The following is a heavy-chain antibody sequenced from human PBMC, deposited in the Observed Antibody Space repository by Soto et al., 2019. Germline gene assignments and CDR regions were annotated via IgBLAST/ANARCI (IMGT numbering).Heavy chain of an antibody. J-gene: IGHJ4*02. CDR2: LKGDGSER. CDR3: ARHLNREYGGNSGFFDY. V-gene: IGHV3-7*01. Sequence: GGSLRLSCSASGFSFSSYWMSCVRQAPGKGREWVAILKGDGSERYYVDSVKCRFTIARDNAKDSLYLQMNSLRAEDTAVYQCARHLNREYGGNSGFFDYGGKGTPGTVAS. D-gene: IGHD2-21*02. CDR1: GFSFSSYW.